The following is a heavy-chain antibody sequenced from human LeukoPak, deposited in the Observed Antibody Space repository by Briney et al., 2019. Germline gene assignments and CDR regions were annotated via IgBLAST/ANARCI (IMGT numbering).Heavy chain of an antibody. D-gene: IGHD3-16*01. CDR2: IYPRDSDT. CDR1: GYTFTHQW. CDR3: ARHSDVVGAV. J-gene: IGHJ4*02. Sequence: GESLKISCEASGYTFTHQWIGWVRQLPGTGLEWVGIIYPRDSDTIYSPSFQGHVTISADTSINTAYLEWRSLEASDTAMYYCARHSDVVGAVWGQGTQVTVSS. V-gene: IGHV5-51*01.